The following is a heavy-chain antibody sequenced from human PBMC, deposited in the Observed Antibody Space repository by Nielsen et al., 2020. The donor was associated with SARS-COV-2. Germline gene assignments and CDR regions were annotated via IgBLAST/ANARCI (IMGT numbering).Heavy chain of an antibody. J-gene: IGHJ4*02. D-gene: IGHD1-26*01. Sequence: GESLKISCAASGFTFSNASMSWVRQAPGKGLKWVGRIKSKTDGGTTDYAAPAKGRFTISRDDSKNTLYLQMNNLNTEDTAVYYCVTDRRVVGADTDCWGQGTLVTVSS. CDR2: IKSKTDGGTT. CDR1: GFTFSNAS. V-gene: IGHV3-15*01. CDR3: VTDRRVVGADTDC.